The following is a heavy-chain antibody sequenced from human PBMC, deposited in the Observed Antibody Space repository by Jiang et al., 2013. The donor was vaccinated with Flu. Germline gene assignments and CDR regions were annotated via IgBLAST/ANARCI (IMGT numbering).Heavy chain of an antibody. D-gene: IGHD5-24*01. V-gene: IGHV4-34*01. Sequence: LLKPSETLSLTCAVYGGSFSGYYWSWIRQPPGKGLEWIGEINHSGSTNYNPSLKSRVTISVDTSKNQFSLKLSSVTAADTAVYYCARGQVFGGYNYATRGWWFDPWGQGTLVTVSS. CDR1: GGSFSGYY. CDR2: INHSGST. CDR3: ARGQVFGGYNYATRGWWFDP. J-gene: IGHJ5*02.